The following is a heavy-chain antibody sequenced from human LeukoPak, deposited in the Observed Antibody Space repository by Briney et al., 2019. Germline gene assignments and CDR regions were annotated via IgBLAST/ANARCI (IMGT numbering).Heavy chain of an antibody. CDR1: GFTFSSYD. D-gene: IGHD2-15*01. Sequence: PGGSLRLSCAASGFTFSSYDMHWVRQAPGKGLEWVAVISYDGSNKYYADSVKGRFTISRDNSKNTLFLQMNSLRAEDTAVYYCAKDGGSDPDSFDIWGQGTMVTVSS. J-gene: IGHJ3*02. CDR2: ISYDGSNK. V-gene: IGHV3-30*18. CDR3: AKDGGSDPDSFDI.